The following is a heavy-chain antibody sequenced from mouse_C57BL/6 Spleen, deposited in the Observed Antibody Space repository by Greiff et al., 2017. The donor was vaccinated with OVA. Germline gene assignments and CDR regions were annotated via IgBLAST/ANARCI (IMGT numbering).Heavy chain of an antibody. CDR3: ATDYYSNYGWFAY. D-gene: IGHD2-5*01. CDR1: GYSITSGYY. Sequence: EVQLVESGPGLVKPSQSLSLTCSVTGYSITSGYYWNWIRQFPGNKLEWMGYISYDGSNNYNPSLKNRISITRDTSKNQFFLKLNSVTTEDTATYYCATDYYSNYGWFAYWGQGTLVTVSA. J-gene: IGHJ3*01. V-gene: IGHV3-6*01. CDR2: ISYDGSN.